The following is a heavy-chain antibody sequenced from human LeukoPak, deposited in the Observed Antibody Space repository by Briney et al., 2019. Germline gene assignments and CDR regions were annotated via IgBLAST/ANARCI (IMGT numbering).Heavy chain of an antibody. D-gene: IGHD4-23*01. Sequence: PGGSPRLSCAASGFTFSNYWMHWVRQAPGKGLVWVSRINSDGSSRNYADSVKGRFTISRDNAKNSLYLQMNSLRAEDTAVYYCARDPYPTVVSRYWYFDLWGRGTLVTVSS. CDR2: INSDGSSR. J-gene: IGHJ2*01. CDR1: GFTFSNYW. CDR3: ARDPYPTVVSRYWYFDL. V-gene: IGHV3-74*01.